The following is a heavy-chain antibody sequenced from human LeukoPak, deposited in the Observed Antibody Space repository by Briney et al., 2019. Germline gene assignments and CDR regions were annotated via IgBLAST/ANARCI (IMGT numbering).Heavy chain of an antibody. CDR1: GFTFSRYW. CDR3: AKGQGLYAPLRNYGMDV. V-gene: IGHV3-74*01. D-gene: IGHD2-2*01. J-gene: IGHJ6*02. Sequence: GGSLRLSCAASGFTFSRYWMHWVSQGPGKGLEWLSRIYSDGSITTYVDSVEGRFTISRDNARNTLYLQMNSLRAEDTAVYYCAKGQGLYAPLRNYGMDVWGQGTPVTVSS. CDR2: IYSDGSIT.